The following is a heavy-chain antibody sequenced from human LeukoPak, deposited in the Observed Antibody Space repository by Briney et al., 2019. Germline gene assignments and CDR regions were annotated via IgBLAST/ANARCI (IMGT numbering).Heavy chain of an antibody. CDR1: GFTFSSYA. CDR2: IRGSGGST. V-gene: IGHV3-23*01. D-gene: IGHD3-22*01. CDR3: AKDSGYYYDSSGYYYGDY. Sequence: PGGSLRLSCAASGFTFSSYAMSWVRQAPGKGLEWVSAIRGSGGSTYYADSVKGRFTISRDNSKNTLYLQMNSLRAEDTAVYYCAKDSGYYYDSSGYYYGDYWGQGTLVTVSS. J-gene: IGHJ4*02.